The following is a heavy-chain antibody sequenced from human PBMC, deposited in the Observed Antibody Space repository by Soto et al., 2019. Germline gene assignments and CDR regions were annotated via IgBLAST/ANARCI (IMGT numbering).Heavy chain of an antibody. CDR3: ARGEQYSGRIFDY. CDR1: GDSVSSNSAA. V-gene: IGHV6-1*01. Sequence: QVLLQQSGPGLVKPSQTLSVTCGISGDSVSSNSAAWNWLRQSPSRGLEWLGRTYYRSKWYNDYAVSVERRITINPDTSKNHFSLQLNFVTPEDTAVYFCARGEQYSGRIFDYWGQGTLVTVSS. D-gene: IGHD1-26*01. CDR2: TYYRSKWYN. J-gene: IGHJ4*02.